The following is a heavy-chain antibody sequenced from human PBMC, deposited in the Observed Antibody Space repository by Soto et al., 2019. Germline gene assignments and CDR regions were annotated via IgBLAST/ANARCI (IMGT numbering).Heavy chain of an antibody. D-gene: IGHD1-7*01. Sequence: SETLSLTCTVSGYSISSGYYWSWIRQTPGKGLEWIGSISHSGTSFYNPSLRSRVTISMDISNNHFSLKLNSLTAADTAVYYCARGGAFSWNYIHYWGQGTLVTVSS. CDR3: ARGGAFSWNYIHY. CDR1: GYSISSGYY. V-gene: IGHV4-38-2*02. CDR2: ISHSGTS. J-gene: IGHJ4*02.